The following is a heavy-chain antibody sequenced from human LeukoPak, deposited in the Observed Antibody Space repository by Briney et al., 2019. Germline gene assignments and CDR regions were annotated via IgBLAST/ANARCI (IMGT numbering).Heavy chain of an antibody. CDR1: GFTFSSYD. V-gene: IGHV3-13*01. J-gene: IGHJ3*02. CDR3: ARDRRADYGRNDDAFDM. Sequence: PGGSLRLSCVASGFTFSSYDLHWVRQATGKGLEWVSHIGTTGDTHFAGSVKGRFTISRDNVHNSLYLQMNSLRAGDTAVYYCARDRRADYGRNDDAFDMWGQGTVVTVSS. CDR2: IGTTGDT. D-gene: IGHD4-23*01.